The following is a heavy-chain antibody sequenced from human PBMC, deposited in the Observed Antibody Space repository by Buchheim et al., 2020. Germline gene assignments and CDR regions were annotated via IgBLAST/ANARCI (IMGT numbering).Heavy chain of an antibody. Sequence: QVQLQESGPGLVKPSQTLSLTCTVSGGSVRSGDYYWSWIRQPPGKGLESIGYIYYSGSTYYNPSLKSRVTMSVDTAKNQFSLKLSSVTAADTAVYYCARVYTFRLSANYFDYWGQGTL. V-gene: IGHV4-30-4*01. CDR2: IYYSGST. CDR3: ARVYTFRLSANYFDY. D-gene: IGHD2/OR15-2a*01. J-gene: IGHJ4*02. CDR1: GGSVRSGDYY.